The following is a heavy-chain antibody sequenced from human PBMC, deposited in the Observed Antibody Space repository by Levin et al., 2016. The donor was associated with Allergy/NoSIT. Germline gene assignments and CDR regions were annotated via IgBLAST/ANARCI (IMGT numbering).Heavy chain of an antibody. CDR3: ARLSSAWYFVDY. CDR1: GASITSGGYY. CDR2: IYYTGST. J-gene: IGHJ4*02. Sequence: SETLSLTCTVSGASITSGGYYWGWIRQPPGKGLEWLGAIYYTGSTYYSPSLKSRVTISADTSKNQFSLNLNSVTATDKAVYYCARLSSAWYFVDYWGLGTLVTVSS. D-gene: IGHD6-19*01. V-gene: IGHV4-39*01.